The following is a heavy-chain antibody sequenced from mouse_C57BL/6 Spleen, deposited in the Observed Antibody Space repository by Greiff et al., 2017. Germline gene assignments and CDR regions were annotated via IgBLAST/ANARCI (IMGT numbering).Heavy chain of an antibody. CDR2: IDPSDSYT. CDR3: AGEGTTVVDTRYFDV. J-gene: IGHJ1*03. CDR1: GYTFTSYW. D-gene: IGHD1-1*01. V-gene: IGHV1-69*01. Sequence: QVQLQQPGAELVMPGASVKLSCKASGYTFTSYWMHWVKQRPGQGLEWIGEIDPSDSYTNYNQKFKGKSTLTVDKSSSTAYMQLSSLTSEDSAVYYCAGEGTTVVDTRYFDVWGTGTTVTVSS.